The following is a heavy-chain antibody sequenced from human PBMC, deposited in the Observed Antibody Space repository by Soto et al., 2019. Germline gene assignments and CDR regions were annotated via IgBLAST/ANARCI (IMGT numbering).Heavy chain of an antibody. Sequence: QVQLQESGPGLVKPSQTLSLTCTVSGGAISSSDYYWSWIRQHPGKGLEWIGYIYYSGTTYYNPSLKLRVNISVDTSKNHFSLKVSSVTAAATAVYYCAITAASSLWYFYYWGQGTLVTVSS. D-gene: IGHD2-21*01. CDR2: IYYSGTT. V-gene: IGHV4-31*03. CDR3: AITAASSLWYFYY. CDR1: GGAISSSDYY. J-gene: IGHJ4*02.